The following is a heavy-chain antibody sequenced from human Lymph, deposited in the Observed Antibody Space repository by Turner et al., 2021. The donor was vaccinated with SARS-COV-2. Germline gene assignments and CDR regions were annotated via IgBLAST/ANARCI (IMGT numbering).Heavy chain of an antibody. Sequence: EVQLVESGGGLVQPGGSLRLSCAASGITVRSYWMSWVRQAPGKGLEWVANIKQDGSEKYYVDSVKGRFTISRDNAKNSLYLQMNSLRADDTAVYFCARVGVRFEWSDGYHYYYAMDVWGQGTTVTVSS. J-gene: IGHJ6*02. V-gene: IGHV3-7*03. CDR1: GITVRSYW. CDR3: ARVGVRFEWSDGYHYYYAMDV. CDR2: IKQDGSEK. D-gene: IGHD3-3*01.